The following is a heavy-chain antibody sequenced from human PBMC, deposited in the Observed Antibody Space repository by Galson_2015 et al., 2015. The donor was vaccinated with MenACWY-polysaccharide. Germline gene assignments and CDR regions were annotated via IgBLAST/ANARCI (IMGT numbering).Heavy chain of an antibody. CDR3: TTWGRDVY. CDR1: GFTFSNAW. V-gene: IGHV3-15*01. Sequence: SLRLSCATSGFTFSNAWLRWVRQAPGKGLEWVGRIKSKYNGGTTDYAAPVKGRFGISRDDSQSTAYLQMNSLRTDDTGIYYCTTWGRDVYWGQGTVATVSP. J-gene: IGHJ4*02. CDR2: IKSKYNGGTT. D-gene: IGHD3-10*01.